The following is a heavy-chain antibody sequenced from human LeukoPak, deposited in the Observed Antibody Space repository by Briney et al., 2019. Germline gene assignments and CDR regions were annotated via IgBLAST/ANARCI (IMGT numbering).Heavy chain of an antibody. CDR2: IKGDGSRT. CDR3: ARSDHFDY. J-gene: IGHJ4*02. V-gene: IGHV3-74*01. CDR1: GFTFSSYW. Sequence: GGSLRLSCAASGFTFSSYWMHWVRQAPGKGLVWVSRIKGDGSRTVYADSVKGRFTISRDNAKNTLYLQMNSLRAEDTAVYYCARSDHFDYWGQGTLVTVSA.